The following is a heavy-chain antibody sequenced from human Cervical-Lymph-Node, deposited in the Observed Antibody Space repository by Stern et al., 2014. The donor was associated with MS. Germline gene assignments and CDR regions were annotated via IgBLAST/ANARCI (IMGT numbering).Heavy chain of an antibody. D-gene: IGHD4-11*01. CDR2: ITPIFGIA. V-gene: IGHV1-69*01. Sequence: VQLVESGAEVKKPGSSVTVSCKASGGSFSHYAISWVRQVPGKGPEWMGEITPIFGIANYAKKFQGRVTISADDSSSTAYMELSSLRSDDTALYYCAKLPQKVYCADCSGGQGTPVTVSS. CDR3: AKLPQKVYCADCS. J-gene: IGHJ4*02. CDR1: GGSFSHYA.